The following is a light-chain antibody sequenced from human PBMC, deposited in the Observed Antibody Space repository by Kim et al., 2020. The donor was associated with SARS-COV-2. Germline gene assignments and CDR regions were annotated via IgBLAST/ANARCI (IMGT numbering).Light chain of an antibody. CDR1: NIGSKS. V-gene: IGLV3-21*04. CDR2: YDS. Sequence: SYELTQPPSVSVAPGKTARITCGGNNIGSKSVHWYQQKPGQAPVLVIYYDSDRPSGIPERFSGSNSGNTATLTISRVEAGDEADYYCQVWDSSSDHHAVFGGGPQLTVL. CDR3: QVWDSSSDHHAV. J-gene: IGLJ7*01.